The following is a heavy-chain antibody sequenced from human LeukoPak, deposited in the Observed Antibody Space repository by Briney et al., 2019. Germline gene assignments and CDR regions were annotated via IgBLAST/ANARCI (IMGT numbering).Heavy chain of an antibody. J-gene: IGHJ3*02. Sequence: GGSLRLSCAASGFSLRDYYMTWIRQTPGKGLEGVAYISSSGTTIYYADSAKGRFTISKDIAKSSLCLQMNSLRAEDTAVFYCARTVADSFDIWGQGTTVTVSS. CDR2: ISSSGTTI. V-gene: IGHV3-11*01. CDR1: GFSLRDYY. CDR3: ARTVADSFDI. D-gene: IGHD2-21*01.